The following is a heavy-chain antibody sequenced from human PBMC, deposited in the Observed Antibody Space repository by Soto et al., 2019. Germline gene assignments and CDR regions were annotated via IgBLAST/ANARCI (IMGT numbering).Heavy chain of an antibody. CDR3: ARDQDIVVAPGAYGMDV. CDR1: GFIFRSYS. Sequence: HPGGSLRLSCAASGFIFRSYSLNWVRQVPGKGLEWLSYISSSSRITYYADSVKGQFTVSRDNAKNSLYLQMNSPRDEDTAVYYCARDQDIVVAPGAYGMDVWGQGTTVTVSS. CDR2: ISSSSRIT. J-gene: IGHJ6*02. D-gene: IGHD2-2*01. V-gene: IGHV3-48*02.